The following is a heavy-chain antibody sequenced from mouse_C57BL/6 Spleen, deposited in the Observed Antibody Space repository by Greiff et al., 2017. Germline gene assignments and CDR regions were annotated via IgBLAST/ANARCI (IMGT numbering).Heavy chain of an antibody. CDR1: GYTFTSYW. V-gene: IGHV1-74*01. J-gene: IGHJ4*01. CDR2: IHPSDSDT. D-gene: IGHD1-1*01. Sequence: QVHVKQPGAELVKPGASVKVSCKASGYTFTSYWMHWVKQRPGQGLEWIGRIHPSDSDTNYNQKFKGKATLTVDKSSSTAYMQLSSLTSEDSAVYYCARYYGSSDYWGQGTSVTVSS. CDR3: ARYYGSSDY.